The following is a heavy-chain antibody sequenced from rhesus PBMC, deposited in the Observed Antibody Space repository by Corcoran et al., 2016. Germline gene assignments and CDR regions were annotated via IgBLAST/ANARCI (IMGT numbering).Heavy chain of an antibody. CDR3: TRERPYSSGWYYFDY. D-gene: IGHD6-31*01. V-gene: IGHV3S26*01. Sequence: DVQLVESGGGLVKPGGSLRLSCVASGFTFSSYVMHWVRQAPGKGLEWVSVISESGCTIYYADSVKCRFTSSRDNAKNSLCLQMNSLRAEDTAVYYCTRERPYSSGWYYFDYWGQGVLVTVSS. CDR1: GFTFSSYV. CDR2: ISESGCTI. J-gene: IGHJ4*01.